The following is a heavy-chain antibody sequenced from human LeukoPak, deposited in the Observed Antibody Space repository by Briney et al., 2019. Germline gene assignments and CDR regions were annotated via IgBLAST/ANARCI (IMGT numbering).Heavy chain of an antibody. CDR1: GGSFSGYY. Sequence: SETLSLTCAVYGGSFSGYYWSWIRQPPGKGREWIGEINHSGSTTYNPPLNSRVTISVDTSKNQFSLKLSSVTAADTAVYYCARTDVPAAMGFFDYWGQGTLVTVSS. CDR3: ARTDVPAAMGFFDY. J-gene: IGHJ4*02. CDR2: INHSGST. V-gene: IGHV4-34*01. D-gene: IGHD2-2*01.